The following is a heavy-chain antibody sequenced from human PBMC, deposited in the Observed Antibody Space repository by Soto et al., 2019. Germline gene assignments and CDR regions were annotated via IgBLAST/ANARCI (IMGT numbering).Heavy chain of an antibody. Sequence: EVQLLESGGALVQPGGSLRLSCAASGFTFSNYAMSWVRQAPGKWLEWVSGISGSGGRTHYADSVKGRFTISRDNSRHTLYLQMNRLRAEDTALYYCVKLRPPENDFWPGSFDCWGQGTLVTVSS. D-gene: IGHD3-3*01. CDR2: ISGSGGRT. CDR1: GFTFSNYA. J-gene: IGHJ4*02. CDR3: VKLRPPENDFWPGSFDC. V-gene: IGHV3-23*01.